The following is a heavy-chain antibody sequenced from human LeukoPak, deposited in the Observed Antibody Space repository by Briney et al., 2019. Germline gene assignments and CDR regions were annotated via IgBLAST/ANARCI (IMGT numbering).Heavy chain of an antibody. CDR1: GGSISSYY. J-gene: IGHJ4*02. D-gene: IGHD2-2*01. CDR2: IYYSGST. Sequence: PSETLSLTCTVSGGSISSYYWSWIRQPPGKGLEWIGYIYYSGSTYYNPSLKSRVTISVDTSKNQFSLKLSSVTAADTAVYYCASLGYCSSTSCQFADYWGQGTLVTVSS. CDR3: ASLGYCSSTSCQFADY. V-gene: IGHV4-59*08.